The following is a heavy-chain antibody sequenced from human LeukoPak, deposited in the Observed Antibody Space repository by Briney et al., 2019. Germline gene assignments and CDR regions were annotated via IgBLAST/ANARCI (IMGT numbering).Heavy chain of an antibody. CDR2: MNPNSGNT. J-gene: IGHJ4*02. D-gene: IGHD6-19*01. Sequence: ASVTVSCKASGYTFTSYDINWVRQAPGQGLEWMGWMNPNSGNTGYAQKFQGRATMTRNTSISTAYMELSSLRSEDTAVYYCARVGIAVGDWGQGTLVTVSS. CDR3: ARVGIAVGD. CDR1: GYTFTSYD. V-gene: IGHV1-8*01.